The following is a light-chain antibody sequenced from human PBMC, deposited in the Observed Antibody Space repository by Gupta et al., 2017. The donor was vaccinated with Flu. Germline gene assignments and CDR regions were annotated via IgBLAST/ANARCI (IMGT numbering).Light chain of an antibody. Sequence: QSALTQPRSVSGSPGQSVTIPCTGTSSDVGGYNYVSWYQQHPGKAPKLMIYDVSKRPSGVPDPFSGSKSGNTASLTISGLQAEDEADYYCCSYAGSYTLDNYVFGTGTKVTVL. CDR3: CSYAGSYTLDNYV. V-gene: IGLV2-11*01. CDR1: SSDVGGYNY. J-gene: IGLJ1*01. CDR2: DVS.